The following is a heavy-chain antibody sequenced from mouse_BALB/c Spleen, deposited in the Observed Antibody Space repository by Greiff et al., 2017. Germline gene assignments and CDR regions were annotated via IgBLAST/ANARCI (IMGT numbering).Heavy chain of an antibody. CDR1: GYAFSSSW. CDR2: IYPGDGDT. J-gene: IGHJ4*01. CDR3: ARGGEDYAMDY. V-gene: IGHV1-82*01. Sequence: VKLMESGPELVKPGASVKISCKASGYAFSSSWMNWVKQRPGQGLEWIGRIYPGDGDTNYNGKFKGKATLTADKSSSTAYMQLSSLTSVDSAVYFCARGGEDYAMDYWGQGTSVTVSS.